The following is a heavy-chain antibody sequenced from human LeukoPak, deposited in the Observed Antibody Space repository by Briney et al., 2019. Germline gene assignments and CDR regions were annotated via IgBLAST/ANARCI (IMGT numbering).Heavy chain of an antibody. V-gene: IGHV4-4*07. J-gene: IGHJ4*02. CDR3: ARGSSIAARPGFDY. D-gene: IGHD6-6*01. CDR1: GGSIGSYY. Sequence: SETLSLTCTVSGGSIGSYYWNWIRQPAGKGLEWIGRLHTSGNNNYNPSLKSRVTVSVDPSKNQFSLKLNSVTAADTAVYYCARGSSIAARPGFDYWGQGTLVTVSS. CDR2: LHTSGNN.